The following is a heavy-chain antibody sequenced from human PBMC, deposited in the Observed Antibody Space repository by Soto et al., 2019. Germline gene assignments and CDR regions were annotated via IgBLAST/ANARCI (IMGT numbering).Heavy chain of an antibody. Sequence: GESLKISCAASGFTFSSYGMHWVRQAPGKGLEWVAVIWYDGSNKYYADSVKGRFTISRDNSKNTLYLQMNSLRAEDTAVYYCARDRYSYGYYYYGMDVWGQGTTVTVSS. V-gene: IGHV3-33*01. CDR2: IWYDGSNK. D-gene: IGHD5-18*01. J-gene: IGHJ6*02. CDR3: ARDRYSYGYYYYGMDV. CDR1: GFTFSSYG.